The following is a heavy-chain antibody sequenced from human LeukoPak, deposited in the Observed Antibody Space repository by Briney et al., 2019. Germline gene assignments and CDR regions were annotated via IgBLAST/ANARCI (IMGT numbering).Heavy chain of an antibody. CDR2: TYYGGRT. D-gene: IGHD3-10*01. V-gene: IGHV4-59*01. Sequence: SETLSLSCTVSGASISGYYWGWIRQPPGRGLEWIGYTYYGGRTNYNPSLKSRVTISVDTSKNQFSLKLSSVTAADTAMYYCHGSGNYLGHWGQGTLVTVSS. CDR3: HGSGNYLGH. CDR1: GASISGYY. J-gene: IGHJ4*02.